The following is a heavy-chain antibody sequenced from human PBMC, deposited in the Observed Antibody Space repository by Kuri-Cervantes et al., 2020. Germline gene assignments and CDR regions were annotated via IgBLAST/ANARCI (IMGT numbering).Heavy chain of an antibody. CDR1: GGSISSGSYY. Sequence: SETLSLTCTVSGGSISSGSYYWSWIRQPAGKGLEWIGRIYTSGSTNYNPSLKSRVTISVDTSKNQFSLKLSSVTAADTAVYYCARHVIWDYYYGMDVWGQGTTVTVSS. CDR3: ARHVIWDYYYGMDV. V-gene: IGHV4-61*02. D-gene: IGHD3-16*02. J-gene: IGHJ6*02. CDR2: IYTSGST.